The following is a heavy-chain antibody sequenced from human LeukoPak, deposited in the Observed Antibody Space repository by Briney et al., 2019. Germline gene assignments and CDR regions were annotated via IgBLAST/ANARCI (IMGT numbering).Heavy chain of an antibody. Sequence: SETLSLTCTVSGGSISSYYWSWLRQYPGKGLEWIGYIYYSGSTNYNPSLKSRVTISVDRSKNQFSLKLSSVTAADTAVYYCARGNTMVRGAPFDYWGQGTLVTVSS. J-gene: IGHJ4*02. CDR2: IYYSGST. CDR1: GGSISSYY. V-gene: IGHV4-59*12. CDR3: ARGNTMVRGAPFDY. D-gene: IGHD3-10*01.